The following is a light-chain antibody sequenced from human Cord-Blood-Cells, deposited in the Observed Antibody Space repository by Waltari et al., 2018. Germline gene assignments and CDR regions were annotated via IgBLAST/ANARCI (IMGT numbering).Light chain of an antibody. CDR2: DVS. J-gene: IGLJ3*02. V-gene: IGLV2-14*03. CDR3: SSYTSSSTWV. Sequence: QSALTQPASVSGSPGQSITISCTGTSSDVGGSNYVSWYQQHPGKAPKLMIYDVSNRPSGVSNRCSGSKSGNTASLTISGLQAEDEADYYCSSYTSSSTWVFGGGTKLTVL. CDR1: SSDVGGSNY.